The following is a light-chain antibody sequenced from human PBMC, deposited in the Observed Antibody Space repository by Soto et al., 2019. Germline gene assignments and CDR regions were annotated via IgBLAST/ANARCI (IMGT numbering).Light chain of an antibody. Sequence: DIQMTQSPPTLPASAVDRVTITFRASQDISRWLAWYQQKPGKAPVLLIYDASTLQGGVPSRFSGTGSGKEFTLTISSLQPEDFATYYCKQYNAYYSFGQGTKVDIK. J-gene: IGKJ2*03. CDR3: KQYNAYYS. V-gene: IGKV1-5*01. CDR1: QDISRW. CDR2: DAS.